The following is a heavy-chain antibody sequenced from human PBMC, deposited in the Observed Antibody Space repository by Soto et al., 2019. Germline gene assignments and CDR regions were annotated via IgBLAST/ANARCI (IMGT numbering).Heavy chain of an antibody. CDR1: GGSFSGYY. Sequence: SETLSLTCAVYGGSFSGYYWSWIRQPPGKGLEWIGEINHSGSTNYNPSLKSRVTISVDTSKNQFSLKLSSVTAADTAVYYCARGGSSYWAPLQGGWFDPWGQGTLVTVSS. D-gene: IGHD5-18*01. CDR2: INHSGST. CDR3: ARGGSSYWAPLQGGWFDP. J-gene: IGHJ5*02. V-gene: IGHV4-34*01.